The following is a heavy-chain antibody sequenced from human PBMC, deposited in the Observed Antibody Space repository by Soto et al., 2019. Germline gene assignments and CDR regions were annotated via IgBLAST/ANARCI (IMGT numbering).Heavy chain of an antibody. D-gene: IGHD1-26*01. CDR1: GGSFSGYY. V-gene: IGHV4-34*01. J-gene: IGHJ3*02. Sequence: SETLSLTCAVYGGSFSGYYWSWIRQPPGKGLEWIGEINHSGSTNYNPSLKSRVTISVDTSKNQFSLKLSSVTAADTAVYYCALVGGSYYKAFDIWGQGTMVTVSS. CDR2: INHSGST. CDR3: ALVGGSYYKAFDI.